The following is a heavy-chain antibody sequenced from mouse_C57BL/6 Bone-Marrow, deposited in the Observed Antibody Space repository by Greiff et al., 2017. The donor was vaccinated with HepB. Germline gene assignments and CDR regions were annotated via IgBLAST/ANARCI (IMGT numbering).Heavy chain of an antibody. V-gene: IGHV1-82*01. CDR3: ARGAQATLFDY. Sequence: VKLMESGPELVKPGASVKISCKASGYAFSSSWMNWVKQRPGKGLEWIGRIYPGDGDTNYNGKFKGKATLTADKSSSTAYMQLSSLTSEDSAVYFCARGAQATLFDYWGQGTTLTVSS. CDR1: GYAFSSSW. J-gene: IGHJ2*01. CDR2: IYPGDGDT. D-gene: IGHD3-2*02.